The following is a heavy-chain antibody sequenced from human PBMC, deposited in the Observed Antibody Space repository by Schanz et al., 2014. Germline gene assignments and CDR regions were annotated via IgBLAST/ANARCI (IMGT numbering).Heavy chain of an antibody. Sequence: QVQLVQSGAEVKKPGASVKVSCKASGYTFSSYGITWVRQAPGQGLEWMGWINGYNGHTLYAQKFQGRVTMTRDASTSTVYMELSSLRSDDTAVYYCGRGFSRSYIDFWGQGTLITVSS. J-gene: IGHJ4*02. V-gene: IGHV1-18*01. CDR1: GYTFSSYG. CDR3: GRGFSRSYIDF. CDR2: INGYNGHT. D-gene: IGHD3-10*01.